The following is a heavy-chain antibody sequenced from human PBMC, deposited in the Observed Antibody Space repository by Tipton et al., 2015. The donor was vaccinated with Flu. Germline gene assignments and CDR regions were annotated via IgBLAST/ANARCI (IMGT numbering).Heavy chain of an antibody. J-gene: IGHJ4*02. CDR3: ARDHFGSEDH. CDR1: GFIISNYG. CDR2: IQQDEGQK. V-gene: IGHV3-7*01. Sequence: SLRLSCAASGFIISNYGMSWVRQPPGKGPEWVANIQQDEGQKYYVDSVKGRFIISRDNAENSLYLQMNSLRAEDTALYYCARDHFGSEDHWGQGTLVTV. D-gene: IGHD3-10*01.